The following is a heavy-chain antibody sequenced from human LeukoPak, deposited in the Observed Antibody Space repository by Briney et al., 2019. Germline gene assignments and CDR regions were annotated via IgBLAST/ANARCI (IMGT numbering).Heavy chain of an antibody. CDR2: ISSSSSYI. CDR3: ASYESGSYQYHDAFDI. CDR1: GFTFSSYS. Sequence: GGSLRLSCAASGFTFSSYSMNWVRRAPGKGLEWVSSISSSSSYIYYADSVKGRFTISRDNAKNSLYLQMNSLRAEDTAVYYCASYESGSYQYHDAFDIWGQGTMVTVSS. V-gene: IGHV3-21*01. J-gene: IGHJ3*02. D-gene: IGHD1-26*01.